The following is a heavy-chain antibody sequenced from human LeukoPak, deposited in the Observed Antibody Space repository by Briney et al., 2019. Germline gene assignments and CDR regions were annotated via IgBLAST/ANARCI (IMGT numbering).Heavy chain of an antibody. Sequence: GGSLRLSCAASGFTFSSYWMSWVRQAPGKGLEWVANIKQDGSEKYYVDSVKGRFTISRDNAKNSLYLQMNSLRAEDTAVYYCASRTGYSSGWYRIFDYWGQGTLVTVSS. CDR3: ASRTGYSSGWYRIFDY. CDR1: GFTFSSYW. CDR2: IKQDGSEK. D-gene: IGHD6-19*01. J-gene: IGHJ4*02. V-gene: IGHV3-7*01.